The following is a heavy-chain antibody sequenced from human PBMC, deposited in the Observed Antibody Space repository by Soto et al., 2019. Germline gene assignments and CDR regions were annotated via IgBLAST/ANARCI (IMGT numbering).Heavy chain of an antibody. CDR2: IYYSGST. D-gene: IGHD6-6*01. J-gene: IGHJ3*02. V-gene: IGHV4-59*01. CDR1: GGSISSYY. CDR3: ARDELVDAFDI. Sequence: SETLSLTCTVSGGSISSYYWSWIRRPPGKGLEWIGYIYYSGSTNYNPSLKSRVTISVDTSKNQFSLKLSSVTAADTAVYYCARDELVDAFDIWDQGTMVTVSS.